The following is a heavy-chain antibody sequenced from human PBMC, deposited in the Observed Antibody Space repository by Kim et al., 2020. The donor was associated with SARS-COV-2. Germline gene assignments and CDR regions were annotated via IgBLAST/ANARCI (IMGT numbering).Heavy chain of an antibody. V-gene: IGHV3-23*03. J-gene: IGHJ3*02. CDR3: AKDQEQHTDALDI. Sequence: ADPVKGRFTISRDNYKNTLPLEMKSLRAEDTGVYYCAKDQEQHTDALDIWGEGTMVTVSS. D-gene: IGHD6-13*01.